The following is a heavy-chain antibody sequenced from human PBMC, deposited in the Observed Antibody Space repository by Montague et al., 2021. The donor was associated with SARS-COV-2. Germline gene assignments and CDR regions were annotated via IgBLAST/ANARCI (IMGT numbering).Heavy chain of an antibody. CDR1: GGSISRGDYY. Sequence: TLSLTCTVSGGSISRGDYYWTWIRQHPGKGLEWIGYISDSGSTYYNPSLKSRISMSADPSKNQFSLKVNSVTAADTAVYYCAREQADERGDFDYWGPGTLVTVSS. V-gene: IGHV4-31*03. J-gene: IGHJ4*02. D-gene: IGHD3-16*01. CDR3: AREQADERGDFDY. CDR2: ISDSGST.